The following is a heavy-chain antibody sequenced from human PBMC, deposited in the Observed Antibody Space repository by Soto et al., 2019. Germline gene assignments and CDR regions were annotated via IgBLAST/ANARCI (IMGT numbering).Heavy chain of an antibody. J-gene: IGHJ4*02. CDR1: GYTFTNYG. CDR3: ARDGDGSGRHYEY. Sequence: QVRLVQTGAEVKEPGASVKVSCKASGYTFTNYGISWVRQAPGQGLEWMGWISCNNGDANYVQSLRGRVTMTTDTPTSSVYMELRSLRADDTAVYYCARDGDGSGRHYEYWGQGTLVTVSS. D-gene: IGHD3-10*01. CDR2: ISCNNGDA. V-gene: IGHV1-18*01.